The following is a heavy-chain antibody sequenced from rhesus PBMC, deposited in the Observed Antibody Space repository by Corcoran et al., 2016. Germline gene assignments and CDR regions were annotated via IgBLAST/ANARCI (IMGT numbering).Heavy chain of an antibody. J-gene: IGHJ4*01. CDR3: ATLLPGNVAY. V-gene: IGHV5-2*01. Sequence: EVQLVQSGAEVKRPGESLKISCKTSGYSFTSYWISWVRQMPGKGLEWMGAIDPSDSDTRYSPSCQGTVTISADKSLSTAYLQWSSLKASDTATYYCATLLPGNVAYWGQGVLVTVSS. D-gene: IGHD2-15*01. CDR2: IDPSDSDT. CDR1: GYSFTSYW.